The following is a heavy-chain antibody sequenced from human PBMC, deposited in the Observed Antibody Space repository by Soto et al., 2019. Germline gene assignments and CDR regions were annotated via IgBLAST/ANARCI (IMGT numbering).Heavy chain of an antibody. Sequence: SVKVSCKASGGTFSSYAISWVRQAPGQGLEWMGGIIPIFGTANYAQKFQGRVTITRDMSTSTAYMELSSLRSEDTAVYYWAADAGNVSARGYYGMDVWGQGTTVTVSS. J-gene: IGHJ6*02. CDR3: AADAGNVSARGYYGMDV. D-gene: IGHD1-1*01. V-gene: IGHV1-69*05. CDR2: IIPIFGTA. CDR1: GGTFSSYA.